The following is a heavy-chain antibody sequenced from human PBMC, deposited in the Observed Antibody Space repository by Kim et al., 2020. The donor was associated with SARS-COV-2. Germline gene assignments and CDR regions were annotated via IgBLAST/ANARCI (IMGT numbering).Heavy chain of an antibody. V-gene: IGHV3-15*01. CDR3: TTTYRGQWLVTSGDDY. Sequence: GGSLRLSCAASGFTFSNAWMSWVRQAPGKGLEWVGRITSKTDGGTTDYAAPVKGRFTISRDDSKNTLYLQMNSLKTEDTAVYYCTTTYRGQWLVTSGDDYWGQGTLVTISS. J-gene: IGHJ4*02. CDR2: ITSKTDGGTT. CDR1: GFTFSNAW. D-gene: IGHD6-19*01.